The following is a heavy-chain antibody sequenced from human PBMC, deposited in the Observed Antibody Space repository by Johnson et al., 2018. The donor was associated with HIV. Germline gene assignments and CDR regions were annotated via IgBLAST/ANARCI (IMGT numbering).Heavy chain of an antibody. J-gene: IGHJ3*02. CDR2: IYSGGST. Sequence: VQLVESGGGLVQPGGSLRLSCAASGFTVSSNYMSWVRQAPGKGLEWVSIIYSGGSTYYADSVKGRFTISRDNSKDTLYLEMNSLRAEDTAVYYCAKDMFYIAAARSGAFDIWGQGTMVTVSS. V-gene: IGHV3-66*02. CDR1: GFTVSSNY. CDR3: AKDMFYIAAARSGAFDI. D-gene: IGHD6-13*01.